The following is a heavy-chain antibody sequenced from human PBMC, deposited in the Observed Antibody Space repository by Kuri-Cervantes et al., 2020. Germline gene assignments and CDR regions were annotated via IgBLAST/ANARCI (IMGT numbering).Heavy chain of an antibody. D-gene: IGHD2-2*03. CDR2: IKQDGSEK. CDR1: GFTFSSYW. V-gene: IGHV3-7*01. Sequence: GESLKISCAASGFTFSSYWMSWVRQAPGKGLEWVANIKQDGSEKYYVDSVKGRFTTSRDNAKNSLLLQMNSLRVDDTALYYCARWIGGFDPWGQGTLVTVSS. CDR3: ARWIGGFDP. J-gene: IGHJ5*02.